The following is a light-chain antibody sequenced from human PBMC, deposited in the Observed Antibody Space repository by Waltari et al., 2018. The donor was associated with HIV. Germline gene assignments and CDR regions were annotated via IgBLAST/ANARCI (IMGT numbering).Light chain of an antibody. J-gene: IGLJ3*02. CDR3: AAWDVSLSGLWV. V-gene: IGLV1-44*01. Sequence: QSVMTQPPSASATPGQTVPISCSGSSSNIGTNTVNWYQQLPGTAPQLLIYHNHQRPSGVPDRFSGSKSGTSASLAISGLQSEDEAAYYCAAWDVSLSGLWVFGGGTKLTVL. CDR1: SSNIGTNT. CDR2: HNH.